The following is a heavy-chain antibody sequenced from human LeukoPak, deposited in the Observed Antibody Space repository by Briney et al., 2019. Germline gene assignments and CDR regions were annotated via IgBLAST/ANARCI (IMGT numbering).Heavy chain of an antibody. D-gene: IGHD1-26*01. V-gene: IGHV3-21*01. Sequence: GGSLRLSCAASGFTFSSYSMNWVRQAPGKGLEWVSSISSSSSYIYYADSVKGRFTISRDNAQKSLFLQMSSLRAEDTAVYYCARDQVDRRRIVGLRASDGLDIWGQGTMVTVSS. CDR3: ARDQVDRRRIVGLRASDGLDI. J-gene: IGHJ3*02. CDR2: ISSSSSYI. CDR1: GFTFSSYS.